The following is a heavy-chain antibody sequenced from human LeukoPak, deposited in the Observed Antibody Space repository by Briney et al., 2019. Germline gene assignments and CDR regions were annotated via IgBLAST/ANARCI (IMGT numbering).Heavy chain of an antibody. J-gene: IGHJ4*02. CDR3: ARDRDYQPDY. CDR1: GFTFNIYW. CDR2: IKSDGSST. D-gene: IGHD3-16*01. V-gene: IGHV3-74*01. Sequence: GGSLRLSCAASGFTFNIYWMHWVRQVPGKGLEWVSLIKSDGSSTTYADSVKGRFTISRDNAKNTLYLQMNSLRAEDTAVYYCARDRDYQPDYWGQGTLVTVSS.